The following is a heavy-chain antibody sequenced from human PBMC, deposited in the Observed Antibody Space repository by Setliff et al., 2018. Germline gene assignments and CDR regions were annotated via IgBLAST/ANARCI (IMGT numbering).Heavy chain of an antibody. CDR2: INHSGST. V-gene: IGHV4-34*01. CDR3: ASERESASRQTYFDS. CDR1: GGSFSTYY. D-gene: IGHD2-15*01. J-gene: IGHJ4*02. Sequence: KPSETLSLTCAVYGGSFSTYYWIWIRQPPGKGLEWIGEINHSGSTNYNPSLKSRVTISVDTSKNQFSLKLSSVTAADTAVYYCASERESASRQTYFDSWGQGTLVTVSS.